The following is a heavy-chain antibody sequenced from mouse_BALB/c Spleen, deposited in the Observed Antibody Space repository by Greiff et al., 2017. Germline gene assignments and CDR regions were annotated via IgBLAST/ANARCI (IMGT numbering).Heavy chain of an antibody. CDR3: ARSGYGNLYAMDY. CDR2: ISSGSSTI. V-gene: IGHV5-17*02. D-gene: IGHD2-10*02. J-gene: IGHJ4*01. CDR1: GFTFSSFG. Sequence: EVKVVESGGGLVQPGGSRKLSCAASGFTFSSFGMHWVRQAPEKGLEWVAYISSGSSTIYYADTVKGRFTISRDNPKNTLFLQMTSLRSEDTAMYYCARSGYGNLYAMDYWGQGTSVTVSS.